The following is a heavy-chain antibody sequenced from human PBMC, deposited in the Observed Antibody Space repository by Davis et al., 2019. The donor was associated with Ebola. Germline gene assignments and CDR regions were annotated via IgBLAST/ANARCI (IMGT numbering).Heavy chain of an antibody. CDR2: IYYSGST. J-gene: IGHJ6*02. V-gene: IGHV4-30-4*02. CDR1: GGSISSGDYY. Sequence: MPSETLSLTCTVSGGSISSGDYYWSWIRQPPGKGLEWIGYIYYSGSTYYNPSLKSRVTISVDTSKNQFSLKLSSVTAADTAVYYCARIGVVRGVMVHYYYGMDVWGQGTTVTVSS. CDR3: ARIGVVRGVMVHYYYGMDV. D-gene: IGHD3-10*01.